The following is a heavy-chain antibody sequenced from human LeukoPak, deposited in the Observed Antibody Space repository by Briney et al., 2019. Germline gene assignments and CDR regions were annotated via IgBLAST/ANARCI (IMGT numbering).Heavy chain of an antibody. D-gene: IGHD2-2*01. Sequence: SVKVSCKASGGTFSSYAISWVRQAPGQGVEWMGRIIPILGIANYAQKFQGRVTITADKSTGTAYMELSSLRSEDTAVYYCARLYQPLDAFDIWGQGTMVTVSS. J-gene: IGHJ3*02. CDR3: ARLYQPLDAFDI. V-gene: IGHV1-69*04. CDR2: IIPILGIA. CDR1: GGTFSSYA.